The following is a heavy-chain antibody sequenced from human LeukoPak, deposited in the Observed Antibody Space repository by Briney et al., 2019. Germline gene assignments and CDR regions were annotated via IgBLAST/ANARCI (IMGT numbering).Heavy chain of an antibody. J-gene: IGHJ6*02. CDR1: GFTFSSSN. V-gene: IGHV3-48*01. CDR2: ISSSSRTT. CDR3: ARNNGMDV. Sequence: GGSLRLSCAASGFTFSSSNMNWVRQAPGKGLEWVSYISSSSRTTYYADSVKGRFTISRDNAKNSLYLQMNSLRAEDTALYHCARNNGMDVWGQGTTVIVSS.